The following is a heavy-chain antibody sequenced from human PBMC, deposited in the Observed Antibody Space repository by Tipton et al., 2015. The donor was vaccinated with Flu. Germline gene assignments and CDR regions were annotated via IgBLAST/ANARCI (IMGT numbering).Heavy chain of an antibody. CDR2: IHTSAGT. Sequence: GEALGSSYYWAWIRQPPGRGLEWIGNIHTSAGTYYNPSLKSRVTISVDRSKNQFSLRLSSVTAADTAVYFCARDPSLGMPDYFDSWGQGILVTVSS. J-gene: IGHJ4*02. CDR1: GEALGSSYY. D-gene: IGHD2-2*01. V-gene: IGHV4-38-2*02. CDR3: ARDPSLGMPDYFDS.